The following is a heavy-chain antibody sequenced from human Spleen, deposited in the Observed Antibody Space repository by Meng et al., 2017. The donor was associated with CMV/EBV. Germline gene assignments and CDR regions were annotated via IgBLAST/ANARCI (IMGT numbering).Heavy chain of an antibody. CDR2: ISWNSDRG. D-gene: IGHD4-17*01. CDR3: AKDSIRDYGDYYH. CDR1: GFTFDDYA. Sequence: EVQLVESGGGWVQPGRSLRLSCVASGFTFDDYAMHWVRRAPGKGLEWVSGISWNSDRGDYADSVKGRFTISRDNAKNSLYLQMNSLRAEDTAFYYCAKDSIRDYGDYYHWGQGTLVTVSS. J-gene: IGHJ5*02. V-gene: IGHV3-9*01.